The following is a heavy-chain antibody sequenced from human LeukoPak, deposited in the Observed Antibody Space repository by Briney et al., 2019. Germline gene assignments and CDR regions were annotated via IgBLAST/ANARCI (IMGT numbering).Heavy chain of an antibody. CDR1: GFTFSRYW. V-gene: IGHV3-74*01. CDR3: ARAPTYYYGMDV. D-gene: IGHD1-26*01. Sequence: GGSLRLSCAASGFTFSRYWMHWVRQAPGKGLVWVSRIDSDGSSTSYADSVKGRFTISRDNAKNTLYLQMNSLRAEDTAVYYCARAPTYYYGMDVWGQGTTVTVSS. J-gene: IGHJ6*02. CDR2: IDSDGSST.